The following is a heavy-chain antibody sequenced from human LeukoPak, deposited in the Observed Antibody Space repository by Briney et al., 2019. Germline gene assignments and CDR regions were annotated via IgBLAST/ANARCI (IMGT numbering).Heavy chain of an antibody. J-gene: IGHJ4*02. D-gene: IGHD4-17*01. Sequence: GGSLRLSCAASGLTFSNAWMSWVRQAPGKGLEWVAFNRYDGSNKYYADSVKGRFTISRDNSKNTLYPQMNSLRADDTAAYYCAKEIWPTVTTPGRTYFDYWGQGTLVTVSS. CDR2: NRYDGSNK. V-gene: IGHV3-30*02. CDR3: AKEIWPTVTTPGRTYFDY. CDR1: GLTFSNAW.